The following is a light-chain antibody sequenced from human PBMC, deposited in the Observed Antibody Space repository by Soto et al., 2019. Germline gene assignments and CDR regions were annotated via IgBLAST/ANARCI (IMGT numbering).Light chain of an antibody. V-gene: IGKV4-1*01. J-gene: IGKJ5*01. CDR1: QSVLYSSNNNNH. CDR3: QQYSSVPLI. Sequence: DIVMTQSPDSLAVSLGERATINCKSSQSVLYSSNNNNHLSWYRHKPGQPPKLLIYWASTRESGVPDRISGSGSGKDFTLTIGSVQAEDVAVYYCQQYSSVPLIFGQGTRLEIK. CDR2: WAS.